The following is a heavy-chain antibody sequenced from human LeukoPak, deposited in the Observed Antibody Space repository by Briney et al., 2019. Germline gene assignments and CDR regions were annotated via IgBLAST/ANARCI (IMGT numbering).Heavy chain of an antibody. CDR2: ISSSSSYI. CDR1: GFTFSSYE. J-gene: IGHJ4*02. D-gene: IGHD6-6*01. V-gene: IGHV3-21*01. CDR3: ARDHLSAARLLDY. Sequence: PGGSLRLSCAASGFTFSSYEMNWVRQAPGKGLEWVSPISSSSSYIYYADSVKGRFTISRDNAKNSLYLQMNSLRAEDTAVYYCARDHLSAARLLDYWGQGTLVTVSS.